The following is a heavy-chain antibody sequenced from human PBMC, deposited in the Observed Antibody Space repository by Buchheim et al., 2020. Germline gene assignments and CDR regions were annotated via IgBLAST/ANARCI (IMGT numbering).Heavy chain of an antibody. Sequence: QVQLVESGGGVVQPGRSLRLSCAASGFTFSSYGMHWVRQAPGKGLEWVAVIWYDGSNKYYADSVKGRFTISRDNSKNTLYLKMNSLRAEDTAVYYCARAYCSGGSCHYYYYGMDVWGQGTT. CDR3: ARAYCSGGSCHYYYYGMDV. CDR2: IWYDGSNK. CDR1: GFTFSSYG. V-gene: IGHV3-33*01. D-gene: IGHD2-15*01. J-gene: IGHJ6*02.